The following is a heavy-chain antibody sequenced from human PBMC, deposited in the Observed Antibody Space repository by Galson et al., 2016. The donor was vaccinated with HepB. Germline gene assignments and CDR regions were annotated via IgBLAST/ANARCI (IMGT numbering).Heavy chain of an antibody. D-gene: IGHD5-18*01. CDR2: ISYSGST. V-gene: IGHV4-59*01. CDR3: ARSMGYSFNSGFDWFDP. J-gene: IGHJ5*02. CDR1: GGSISGND. Sequence: TLSLTCTVSGGSISGNDWSWIRQPPGKGLELIGYISYSGSTNYNPSLKSRVTISGDTSKNQFSLRLRSGTAADTALYYCARSMGYSFNSGFDWFDPWGQGTLVTVSS.